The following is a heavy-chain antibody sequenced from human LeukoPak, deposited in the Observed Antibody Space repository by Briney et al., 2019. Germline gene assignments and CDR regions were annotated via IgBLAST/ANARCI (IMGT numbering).Heavy chain of an antibody. Sequence: GESLKISCKGSGYSFTNYWIGWVRPMPGKGLEWMGIIYPGDSDTRYSPSFQGQVTISADKSISTAYLQWSSLKASDTAIYYCARAEAVPGTGATTFDYWGQGTLVTVSS. CDR3: ARAEAVPGTGATTFDY. D-gene: IGHD6-19*01. CDR1: GYSFTNYW. V-gene: IGHV5-51*01. CDR2: IYPGDSDT. J-gene: IGHJ4*02.